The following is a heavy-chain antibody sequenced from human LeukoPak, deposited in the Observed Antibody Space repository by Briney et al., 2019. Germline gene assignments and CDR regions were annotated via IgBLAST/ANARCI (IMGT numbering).Heavy chain of an antibody. CDR1: GYTFTGYS. CDR2: INPNSGGT. D-gene: IGHD6-13*01. CDR3: ARDLSIAAPGTDFDY. V-gene: IGHV1-2*02. Sequence: ASVKVSCKASGYTFTGYSVHWVRQAPGQGLEWMGWINPNSGGTKYAQKFQGRVTMTRDTSISTAYMELSRLTSDDTAVYYCARDLSIAAPGTDFDYWGQGTLVTVSS. J-gene: IGHJ4*02.